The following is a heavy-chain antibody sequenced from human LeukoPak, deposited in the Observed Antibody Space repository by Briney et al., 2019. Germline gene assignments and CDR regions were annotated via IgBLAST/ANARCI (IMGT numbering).Heavy chain of an antibody. CDR3: ARGTGYDFWIHFDY. CDR1: GGSISSYY. J-gene: IGHJ4*02. Sequence: SETLSLTCTVSGGSISSYYWSWIRQPPGKGLEWIGFIYYSGSTHYNPSLKSRVTISVDTSKNQFSLKLSSVTAADTAVYYCARGTGYDFWIHFDYWGQGTLVTVSS. CDR2: IYYSGST. D-gene: IGHD3-3*01. V-gene: IGHV4-59*01.